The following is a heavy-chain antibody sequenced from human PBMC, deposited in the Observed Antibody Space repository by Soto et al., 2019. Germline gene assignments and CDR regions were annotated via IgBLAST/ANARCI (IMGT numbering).Heavy chain of an antibody. Sequence: PGESLKISCKGSGYSFTSYWIGWVRQMPVKGLEWMGIIYPGDSDTRYSPSFQGQVTISADKSISTAYLHWSSLKASDTAMYYCARLATRYYYYYYYMDVWGKGTTVTVSS. V-gene: IGHV5-51*01. CDR1: GYSFTSYW. CDR3: ARLATRYYYYYYYMDV. CDR2: IYPGDSDT. J-gene: IGHJ6*03.